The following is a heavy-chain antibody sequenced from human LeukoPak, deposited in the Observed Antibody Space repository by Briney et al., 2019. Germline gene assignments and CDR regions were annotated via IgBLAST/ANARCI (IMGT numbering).Heavy chain of an antibody. J-gene: IGHJ3*02. V-gene: IGHV3-33*01. D-gene: IGHD1-1*01. CDR3: ARENWNVAKYVLDI. CDR1: GFTFSGYG. CDR2: IRYDGSET. Sequence: GRSLRLSCAASGFTFSGYGMHWVCQAPGKGLDWVTAIRYDGSETAYADSVKGRFTISRDNSKNTLYLQMSSLRVEDTAIYYCARENWNVAKYVLDIWGQGTMVSVAS.